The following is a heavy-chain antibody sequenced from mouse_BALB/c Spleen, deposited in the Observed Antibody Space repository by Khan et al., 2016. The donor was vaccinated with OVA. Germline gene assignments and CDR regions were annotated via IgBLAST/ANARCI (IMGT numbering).Heavy chain of an antibody. CDR2: ILPGSGIT. Sequence: QVQLKQSGAELMKPGASVKMSCKATGHPFSSYLIEWIKQRPGHGLEWIGEILPGSGITNYNEKFKGKVTFTADTSSNTAYMQLSSLTSEDSAVYYCTRGGYGGFAYWGQGTLVTVSA. J-gene: IGHJ3*01. CDR1: GHPFSSYL. D-gene: IGHD2-2*01. CDR3: TRGGYGGFAY. V-gene: IGHV1-9*01.